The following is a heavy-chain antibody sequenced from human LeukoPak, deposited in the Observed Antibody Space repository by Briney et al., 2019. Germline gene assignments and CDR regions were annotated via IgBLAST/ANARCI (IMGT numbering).Heavy chain of an antibody. V-gene: IGHV4-4*07. D-gene: IGHD3-22*01. J-gene: IGHJ4*02. Sequence: SDTLSLTCNVSGGSISSYYGSWIRQPAGKGLEWIGRIYTSGSTNYNPSLKSRVTMSVDTSKNQFSLKLSSVTAADTAVYYCARGGYYYDSSGHHDYWGQGTLVTVSS. CDR2: IYTSGST. CDR3: ARGGYYYDSSGHHDY. CDR1: GGSISSYY.